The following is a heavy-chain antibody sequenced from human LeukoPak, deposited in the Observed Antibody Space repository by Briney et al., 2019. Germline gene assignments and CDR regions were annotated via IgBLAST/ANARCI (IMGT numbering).Heavy chain of an antibody. CDR2: IYYSGST. Sequence: SETLSLTCTVSGGSISSYYWSWIRQPPGKGLEWIGYIYYSGSTNYNPSLKSRVTISVDTSKNQFSLKLSSVTAADTAVYYCARTNYGDSVHLDYWGQGTLVTVSS. J-gene: IGHJ4*02. D-gene: IGHD4-17*01. CDR3: ARTNYGDSVHLDY. CDR1: GGSISSYY. V-gene: IGHV4-59*08.